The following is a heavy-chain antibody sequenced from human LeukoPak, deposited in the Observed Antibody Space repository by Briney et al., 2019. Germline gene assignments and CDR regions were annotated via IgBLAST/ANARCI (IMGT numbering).Heavy chain of an antibody. D-gene: IGHD1-1*01. CDR1: GFTFSDYT. Sequence: PGGSLRLSCAASGFTFSDYTMSWIRQAPGKGLEWVSYISSSGSTIYYVDSVKGRFTVSRDNAKNSLYLQMNSLRAEDTATYYCARDLQALQPNSWFTETDCWGQGTLVTVSS. J-gene: IGHJ4*02. V-gene: IGHV3-11*01. CDR2: ISSSGSTI. CDR3: ARDLQALQPNSWFTETDC.